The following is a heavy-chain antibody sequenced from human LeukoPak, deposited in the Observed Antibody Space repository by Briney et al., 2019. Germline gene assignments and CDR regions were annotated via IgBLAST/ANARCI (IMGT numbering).Heavy chain of an antibody. CDR2: IKQDGSEK. CDR3: ARARLHSPNWFDP. CDR1: GFTFSSYW. D-gene: IGHD1-26*01. Sequence: GGSLRLSCAASGFTFSSYWMSWVRQAPGKGLEWVANIKQDGSEKYYVDSVKGRFTISRDNSKNTLYLQMNSLRAEDTAVYYCARARLHSPNWFDPWGQGTLVTVSS. J-gene: IGHJ5*02. V-gene: IGHV3-7*01.